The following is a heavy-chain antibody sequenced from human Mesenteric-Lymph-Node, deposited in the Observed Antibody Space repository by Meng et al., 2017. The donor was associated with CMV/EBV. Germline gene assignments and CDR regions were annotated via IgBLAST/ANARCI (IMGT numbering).Heavy chain of an antibody. D-gene: IGHD3-9*01. CDR1: GGSFSGYY. CDR3: ARGSSYDILTGYFDY. CDR2: INHSGST. Sequence: QGQLHPLGDGLLKPSETLSVTCAVYGGSFSGYYWNWIRQSSEKGLEWIGEINHSGSTTYNPSFTSRIIISVDTSTNQISLNMSSVTAADTAVYYCARGSSYDILTGYFDYWGQGALVTVSS. J-gene: IGHJ4*02. V-gene: IGHV4-34*01.